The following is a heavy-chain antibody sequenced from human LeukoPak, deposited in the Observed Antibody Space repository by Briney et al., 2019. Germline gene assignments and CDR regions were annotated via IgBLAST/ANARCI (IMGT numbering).Heavy chain of an antibody. J-gene: IGHJ4*02. Sequence: GGSLRLSCAASGFTFSSYLVSWVRQAPGKGLEWVANIKQDGSEKYYVDSVKGRFTISRDNAKNSLYLQMNSLRAEDTAVYYCARGWGGYDSSGYYYINWGQGTLVTVSS. CDR2: IKQDGSEK. V-gene: IGHV3-7*05. CDR1: GFTFSSYL. D-gene: IGHD3-22*01. CDR3: ARGWGGYDSSGYYYIN.